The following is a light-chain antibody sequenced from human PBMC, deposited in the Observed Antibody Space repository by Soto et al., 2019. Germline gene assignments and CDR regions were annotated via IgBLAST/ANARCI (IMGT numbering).Light chain of an antibody. Sequence: EIVMTQSPATLSVSPGERATLSCRASQSVSSNLAWYQQKPGQAPRLLIYGASTRATGITARFSGSGSGTEFTLTIGSLQSEDFAVYCCQQYNNWPWAFGQGTKVEIK. V-gene: IGKV3-15*01. J-gene: IGKJ1*01. CDR2: GAS. CDR3: QQYNNWPWA. CDR1: QSVSSN.